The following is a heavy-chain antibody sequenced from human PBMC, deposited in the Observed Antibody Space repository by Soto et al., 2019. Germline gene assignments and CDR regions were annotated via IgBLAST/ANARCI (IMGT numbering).Heavy chain of an antibody. V-gene: IGHV5-51*01. J-gene: IGHJ6*03. D-gene: IGHD4-17*01. Sequence: GESLRVSCKGAGYNFTSYWSSWVRQMTGKGLEWMGIIYPGDSDTRYSPSFQGQVTISADKSISTAYLQWSSLKASDTAMYYCATSRPFYGDYNPRSYYYYMDVWGKGTTVTVSS. CDR3: ATSRPFYGDYNPRSYYYYMDV. CDR2: IYPGDSDT. CDR1: GYNFTSYW.